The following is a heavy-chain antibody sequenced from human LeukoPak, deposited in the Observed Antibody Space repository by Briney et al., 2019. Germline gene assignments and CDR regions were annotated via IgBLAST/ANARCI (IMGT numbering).Heavy chain of an antibody. CDR2: MNPNSGDR. Sequence: ASVKVSCRASGYTFTTNHIAWVRQATGQGLEWMGWMNPNSGDRGYAQKFQGRVTIITDTSIGTAYMELSSLRSEDTAVYFCARTTSFTASGYDYWGQGTLVTVSS. V-gene: IGHV1-8*03. CDR1: GYTFTTNH. J-gene: IGHJ4*02. D-gene: IGHD6-25*01. CDR3: ARTTSFTASGYDY.